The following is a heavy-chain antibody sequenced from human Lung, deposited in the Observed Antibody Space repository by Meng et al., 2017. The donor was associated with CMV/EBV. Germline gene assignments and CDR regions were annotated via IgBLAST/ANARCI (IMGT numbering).Heavy chain of an antibody. CDR2: INPNSGGT. V-gene: IGHV1-2*02. CDR1: GYTFTGYY. D-gene: IGHD2-2*01. Sequence: SXXVSXKASGYTFTGYYMHWVRQAPGQGLEWMGWINPNSGGTNYEQKFQGRVTMTRDTSISTAYMELSRLRSDDTAVYYCARGVGYCSSTSCQVWVEPWG. CDR3: ARGVGYCSSTSCQVWVEP. J-gene: IGHJ5*02.